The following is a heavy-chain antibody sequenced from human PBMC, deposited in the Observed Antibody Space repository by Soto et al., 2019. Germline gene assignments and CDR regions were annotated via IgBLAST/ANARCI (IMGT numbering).Heavy chain of an antibody. V-gene: IGHV4-31*01. CDR1: GGSISSGGYY. CDR2: IYYSGST. J-gene: IGHJ6*02. CDR3: ARGGLGYCSGGSCYSAELSRYYYGMDV. Sequence: QVQLQESGPGLVKPSQTLSLTCTVSGGSISSGGYYWSWIRQHPGKGLEWIGYIYYSGSTYYNPHLKSLVTISVDTSKNQFSLKLSSVTAADTAVYYCARGGLGYCSGGSCYSAELSRYYYGMDVWGQGTTVTVSS. D-gene: IGHD2-15*01.